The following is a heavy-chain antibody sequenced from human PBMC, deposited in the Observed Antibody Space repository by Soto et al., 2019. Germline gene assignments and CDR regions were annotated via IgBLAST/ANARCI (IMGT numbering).Heavy chain of an antibody. CDR2: MNPNSGNT. Sequence: GASVKVSCKASGYTFTSYDINWVRQATGQGLEWMGWMNPNSGNTGYAQKFQGRVTMTRNTSISTAYMELSSLRSEDTAVYYCAGSSIAGYYYGTDVWGQGTTVTVSS. V-gene: IGHV1-8*01. CDR1: GYTFTSYD. J-gene: IGHJ6*02. CDR3: AGSSIAGYYYGTDV. D-gene: IGHD6-13*01.